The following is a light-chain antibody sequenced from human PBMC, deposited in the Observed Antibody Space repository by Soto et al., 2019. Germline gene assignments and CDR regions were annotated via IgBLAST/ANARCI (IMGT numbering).Light chain of an antibody. CDR2: VNSDGSH. J-gene: IGLJ3*02. CDR3: QTWGTGIRV. V-gene: IGLV4-69*01. Sequence: QPVLTQSPSASASLGASVTLTCTLNSGHTFYAIAWHQQQPEKGPRYLMKVNSDGSHAKADGIPDRFSGSSSGAERYLTISSLQSEDEADYYCQTWGTGIRVFGGGTKVTVL. CDR1: SGHTFYA.